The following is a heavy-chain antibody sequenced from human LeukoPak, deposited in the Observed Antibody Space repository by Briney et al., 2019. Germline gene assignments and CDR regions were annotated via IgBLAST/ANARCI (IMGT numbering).Heavy chain of an antibody. V-gene: IGHV4-39*07. D-gene: IGHD3-3*01. CDR1: GGSISSSSYY. Sequence: SETLSLTCTVSGGSISSSSYYWGWIRQPPGKGLEWIGSIYYSGSTYYNPSLKSRVTISVDTSKNQFSLKLSSVTAADTAVYYCARDTMDTYYDFWSGYSEDTTPTMGFYWGQGTLVTVSS. CDR3: ARDTMDTYYDFWSGYSEDTTPTMGFY. J-gene: IGHJ4*02. CDR2: IYYSGST.